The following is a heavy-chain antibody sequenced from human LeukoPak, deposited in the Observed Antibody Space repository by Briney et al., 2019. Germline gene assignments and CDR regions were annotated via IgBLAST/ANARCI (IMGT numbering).Heavy chain of an antibody. J-gene: IGHJ4*02. CDR1: GFIFSNYW. CDR3: ARVQARYYDSSGHSDY. Sequence: GGSLRLSCTASGFIFSNYWMRWVRQAPGKGLEWVANIKQDGTEKYYVDSVKGRFTISRDNAKNSLYLQMNSLRAEDTAVYYCARVQARYYDSSGHSDYWGQGTLVTVSS. V-gene: IGHV3-7*04. CDR2: IKQDGTEK. D-gene: IGHD3-22*01.